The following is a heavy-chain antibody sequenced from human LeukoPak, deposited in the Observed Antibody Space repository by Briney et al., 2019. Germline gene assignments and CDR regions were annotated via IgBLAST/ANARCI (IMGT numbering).Heavy chain of an antibody. D-gene: IGHD6-6*01. CDR3: AKDHGSSSFPA. V-gene: IGHV3-30*18. CDR1: GFTFSSYG. Sequence: GGSLRLSCAASGFTFSSYGMHWVRQAPGKGLEWVAVISDDGSNKYYADSVKGRFTISRDNSKNTLYLQMNSLRAEDTAVYYCAKDHGSSSFPAWGQGTLVTVSS. J-gene: IGHJ5*02. CDR2: ISDDGSNK.